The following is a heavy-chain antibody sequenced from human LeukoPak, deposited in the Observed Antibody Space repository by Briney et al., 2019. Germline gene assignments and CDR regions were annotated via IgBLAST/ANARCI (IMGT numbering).Heavy chain of an antibody. V-gene: IGHV4-39*01. J-gene: IGHJ4*02. D-gene: IGHD2-2*01. CDR1: GGSISSGDYY. CDR2: IYYSGST. Sequence: SETLSLTCTVSGGSISSGDYYWGWIRQPPGKGLEWIGSIYYSGSTYYNPSLKSRVTISVDTSKNQFSLKLSSVTAADTAVYYCASARRRDIVVVPAAAFDYWGQGTLVTVSS. CDR3: ASARRRDIVVVPAAAFDY.